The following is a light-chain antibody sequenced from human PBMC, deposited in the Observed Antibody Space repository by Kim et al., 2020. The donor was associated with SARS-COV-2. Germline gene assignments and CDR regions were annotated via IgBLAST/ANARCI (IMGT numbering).Light chain of an antibody. Sequence: PGERAILSCRASQTIGISLGWYQHKLGQAPRLLIYDAANRAAGIPDRFSGGGSGTDFTLTISNLEPEDFAIYYCQQRNNWPPAVNFGGGTKVDIK. CDR2: DAA. CDR3: QQRNNWPPAVN. J-gene: IGKJ4*01. V-gene: IGKV3-11*01. CDR1: QTIGIS.